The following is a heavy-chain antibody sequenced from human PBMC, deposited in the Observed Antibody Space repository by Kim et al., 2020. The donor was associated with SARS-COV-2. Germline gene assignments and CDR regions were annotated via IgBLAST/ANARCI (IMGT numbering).Heavy chain of an antibody. CDR3: AKGFTPDY. D-gene: IGHD2-15*01. CDR2: GGST. V-gene: IGHV3-23*01. J-gene: IGHJ4*02. Sequence: GGSTDSADSVKCRFTISRDTSKNTLYLQMNSLRAADTAVYYCAKGFTPDYWGQGTLVTVSS.